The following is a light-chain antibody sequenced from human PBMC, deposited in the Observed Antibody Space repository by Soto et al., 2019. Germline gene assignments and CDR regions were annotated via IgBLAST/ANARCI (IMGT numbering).Light chain of an antibody. V-gene: IGLV2-8*01. J-gene: IGLJ2*01. Sequence: QSALTQPPSASGSPGQSVTISCTGTSSDVGGYNYVSWYQQHPGKAPKLMIYEVSKRPSGVPDRFSGSKSGSTASLTVSGLQAEDEADYYCSSYAGSNNLVFGGGTKLTVL. CDR3: SSYAGSNNLV. CDR1: SSDVGGYNY. CDR2: EVS.